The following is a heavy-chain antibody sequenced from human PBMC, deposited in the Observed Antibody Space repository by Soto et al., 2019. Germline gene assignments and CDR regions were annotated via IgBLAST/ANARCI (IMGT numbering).Heavy chain of an antibody. CDR2: INPSGGST. V-gene: IGHV1-46*01. D-gene: IGHD1-26*01. CDR1: GYTFTSYG. J-gene: IGHJ6*02. CDR3: ARDDSIVGAPYYYGMDV. Sequence: GASVKVSCKASGYTFTSYGISWVRQAPGQGLEWMGIINPSGGSTSYAQKFQGRVTMTRDTSTSTVYMELSSLRSEDTAVYYCARDDSIVGAPYYYGMDVWGQGTTVTVSS.